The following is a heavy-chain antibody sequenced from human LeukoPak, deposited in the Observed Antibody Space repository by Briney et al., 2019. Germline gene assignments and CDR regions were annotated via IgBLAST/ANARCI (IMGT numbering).Heavy chain of an antibody. Sequence: ASVKVSCKASGGTFSSYAISWVRQAPGQGLEWMGGIIPIFGTANYAQKFQGRVTITTDESTSTAYMELSSLRSEDTAVYYCAREGHINYYDSSGIFDYWGQGTLVTVSS. V-gene: IGHV1-69*05. J-gene: IGHJ4*02. CDR3: AREGHINYYDSSGIFDY. CDR1: GGTFSSYA. D-gene: IGHD3-22*01. CDR2: IIPIFGTA.